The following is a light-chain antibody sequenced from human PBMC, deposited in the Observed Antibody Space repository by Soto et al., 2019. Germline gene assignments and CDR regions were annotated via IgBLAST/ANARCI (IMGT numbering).Light chain of an antibody. CDR3: QPHENLLLT. J-gene: IGKJ4*01. CDR2: DAS. CDR1: QDINTY. Sequence: DIQMTQSPSSLSASVGDRVTITCQASQDINTYLNWYQQKPGKAPNLLIYDASKLETGVPSRFSGGGSGTDFTFTVTSLQPEDIATYFSQPHENLLLTFGGGTKVEL. V-gene: IGKV1-33*01.